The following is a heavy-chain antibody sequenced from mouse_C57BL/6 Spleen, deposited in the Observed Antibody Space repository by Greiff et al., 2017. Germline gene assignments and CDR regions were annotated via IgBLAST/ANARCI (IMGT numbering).Heavy chain of an antibody. CDR3: ARGTTTVVETWFAC. V-gene: IGHV1-69*01. J-gene: IGHJ3*01. CDR2: IDPSDSYT. D-gene: IGHD1-1*01. Sequence: QVQLQQPGAELVMPGASVKLSCKASGYTFTSYWMHWVKQRPGQGLEWIGEIDPSDSYTNYNQKFKGKSTLTVDKSSSTAYMQLSSLTSEDSAVYYCARGTTTVVETWFACWGQGTLVTVSA. CDR1: GYTFTSYW.